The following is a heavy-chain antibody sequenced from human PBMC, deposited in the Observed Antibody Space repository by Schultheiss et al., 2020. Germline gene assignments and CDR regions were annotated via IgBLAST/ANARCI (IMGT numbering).Heavy chain of an antibody. J-gene: IGHJ6*02. CDR1: GFTFSSYW. V-gene: IGHV3-74*01. CDR2: INSDGSST. D-gene: IGHD3-9*01. Sequence: GGSLRLSCAASGFTFSSYWMHWVRQAPGKGPVWVSRINSDGSSTSYADSVKGRFTISRDNAKNTLYLQMNSLRAEDTAVYYCARLDILTGYYNSIPLDYYYYGMDVWCQGTTVTVSS. CDR3: ARLDILTGYYNSIPLDYYYYGMDV.